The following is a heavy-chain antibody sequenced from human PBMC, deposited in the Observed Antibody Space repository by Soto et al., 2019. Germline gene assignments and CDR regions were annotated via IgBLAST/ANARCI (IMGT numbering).Heavy chain of an antibody. CDR3: ARVNYGYKDDY. J-gene: IGHJ4*02. CDR1: GGSISSGDCY. CDR2: IYYSGST. Sequence: SETLSLTCTVSGGSISSGDCYWSWIRQPPGKGLEWIGYIYYSGSTYYNPSLKSRVTISVDTSKNQFSLKLSSVTAADTAVYYCARVNYGYKDDYWGQGTLVTVSS. D-gene: IGHD5-18*01. V-gene: IGHV4-30-4*01.